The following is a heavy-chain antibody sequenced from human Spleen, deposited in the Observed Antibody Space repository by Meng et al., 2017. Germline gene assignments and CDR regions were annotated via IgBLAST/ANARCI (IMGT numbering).Heavy chain of an antibody. D-gene: IGHD1-14*01. CDR1: AFTFSDYY. Sequence: GGSLRLSCAASAFTFSDYYMSWIRQAPGKGLEWVSYINLSGSTRYYADFVRGRFTVSRDNTRNSLDLQMNSLRADDTAVYYCVRGSMMDPEYYGMDVWGQGKTVTVSS. V-gene: IGHV3-11*01. CDR2: INLSGSTR. J-gene: IGHJ6*02. CDR3: VRGSMMDPEYYGMDV.